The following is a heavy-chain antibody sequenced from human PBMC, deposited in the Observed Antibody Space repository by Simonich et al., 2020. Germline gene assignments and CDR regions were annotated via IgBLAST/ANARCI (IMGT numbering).Heavy chain of an antibody. V-gene: IGHV3-74*01. CDR1: GFTFSSYG. CDR3: ARNRLDY. Sequence: EVQLVESGGGLVQPGGSLRLSCAASGFTFSSYGMHWVRQAPGKGRWWGSRINSDGSSKSYADSVKGRITISRNNAKTTLYLQMNSLRAEDTAVYYCARNRLDYWGQGTLVTVSS. CDR2: INSDGSSK. J-gene: IGHJ4*02.